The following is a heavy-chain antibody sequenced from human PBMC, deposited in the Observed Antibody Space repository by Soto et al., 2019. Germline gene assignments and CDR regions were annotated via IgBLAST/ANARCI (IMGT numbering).Heavy chain of an antibody. CDR2: IIPIFGTA. V-gene: IGHV1-69*13. Sequence: ASVKVSCKASGGTFSSYAISWVRQAPGQGLEWMGGIIPIFGTANYAQKFQGRVTITADESTSTAYMELSSLRSEDTAVYYCARFLASTYSGSYSSPQQYFEHWGQGTLVTVSS. D-gene: IGHD1-26*01. J-gene: IGHJ1*01. CDR3: ARFLASTYSGSYSSPQQYFEH. CDR1: GGTFSSYA.